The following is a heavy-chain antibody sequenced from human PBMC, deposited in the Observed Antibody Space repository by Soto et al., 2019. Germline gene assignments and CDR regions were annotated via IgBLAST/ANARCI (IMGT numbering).Heavy chain of an antibody. CDR3: AKGDTAMVSGYYYGMDV. D-gene: IGHD5-18*01. Sequence: GGSLRLSCAASGFTFSSYGMHWVRQAPGKGLEWVAVISYDGSNKYYADSVKGRFTISRDNSKSTLYLQMNSLRAEDTAVYYCAKGDTAMVSGYYYGMDVWGQGTTVTVSS. J-gene: IGHJ6*02. V-gene: IGHV3-30*18. CDR2: ISYDGSNK. CDR1: GFTFSSYG.